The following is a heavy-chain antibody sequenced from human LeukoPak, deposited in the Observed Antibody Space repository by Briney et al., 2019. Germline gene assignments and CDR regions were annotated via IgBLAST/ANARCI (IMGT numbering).Heavy chain of an antibody. J-gene: IGHJ4*02. Sequence: GASVTVSFTASAYTFTSYYMHWVRQAPGQGLEWKGIINPSGGSTSYAQKFQGRVTMTRDTSTSTVYMELSSLRSEDTAVYYCARADTAMVANFDYWGQGTLVTVSS. CDR3: ARADTAMVANFDY. CDR1: AYTFTSYY. D-gene: IGHD5-18*01. V-gene: IGHV1-46*03. CDR2: INPSGGST.